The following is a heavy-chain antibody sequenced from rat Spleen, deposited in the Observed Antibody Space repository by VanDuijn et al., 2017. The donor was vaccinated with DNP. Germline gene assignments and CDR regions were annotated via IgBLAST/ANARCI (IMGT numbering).Heavy chain of an antibody. CDR1: GFTFSSYG. Sequence: EVQLVESGGGLVQPGRSLKLSCAASGFTFSSYGMAWVRQAPTKGLEWVASISTSGGSTFYRHSVKGRFTISRDNAKSILYLQTDSLRSEDTATYYCTTLNFYASLSEYFDYWGQGVMVTVSS. J-gene: IGHJ2*01. D-gene: IGHD1-12*01. CDR3: TTLNFYASLSEYFDY. V-gene: IGHV5-27*01. CDR2: ISTSGGST.